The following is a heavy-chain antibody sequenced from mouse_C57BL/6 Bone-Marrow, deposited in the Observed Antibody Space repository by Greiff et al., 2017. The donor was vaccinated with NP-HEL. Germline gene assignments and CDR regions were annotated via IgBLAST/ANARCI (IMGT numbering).Heavy chain of an antibody. CDR1: GFTFSDYG. Sequence: EVKLEESGGGLVQPGGSLKLSCAASGFTFSDYGMAWVRQAPRKGPEWVAFISNLAYSIYYADTVTGRFTISRENAKNTLYLEMSSLRSEDTAMYYCARSYYGSSSWFAYWGQGTLVTVSA. V-gene: IGHV5-15*04. CDR2: ISNLAYSI. D-gene: IGHD1-1*01. J-gene: IGHJ3*01. CDR3: ARSYYGSSSWFAY.